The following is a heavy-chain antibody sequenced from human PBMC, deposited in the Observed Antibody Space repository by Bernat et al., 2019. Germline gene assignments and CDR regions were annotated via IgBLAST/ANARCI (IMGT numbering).Heavy chain of an antibody. D-gene: IGHD3-9*01. Sequence: QVQLVESGGGVVQPGRSLRLSCAASGFTFSSYGMHWVRQAPGKGLEWVAVISYDGSNKHYADSVKGRFTISRDNSKNTLYLQMNSLRAEDTAVYYCAKDTHFDQRGAFDIWGQGTMVTVSS. CDR2: ISYDGSNK. CDR3: AKDTHFDQRGAFDI. CDR1: GFTFSSYG. V-gene: IGHV3-30*18. J-gene: IGHJ3*02.